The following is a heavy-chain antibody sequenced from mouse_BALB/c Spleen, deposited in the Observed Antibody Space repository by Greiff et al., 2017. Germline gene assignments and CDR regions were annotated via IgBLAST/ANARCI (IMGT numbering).Heavy chain of an antibody. V-gene: IGHV1-82*01. CDR1: GYAFSSSW. D-gene: IGHD2-1*01. Sequence: QVQLQQSGPELVKPGASVKISCKASGYAFSSSWMNWVKQRPGQGLEWIGRIYPGDGDTNYNGKFKGKATLTADKSSSTAYMQLSSLTSVDSAVYFCAIPTPNYYGPAWFAYWGQGTLVTVSA. CDR2: IYPGDGDT. CDR3: AIPTPNYYGPAWFAY. J-gene: IGHJ3*01.